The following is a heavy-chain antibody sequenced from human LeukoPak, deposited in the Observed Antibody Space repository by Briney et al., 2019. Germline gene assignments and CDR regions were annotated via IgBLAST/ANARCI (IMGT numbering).Heavy chain of an antibody. J-gene: IGHJ4*02. Sequence: PSETLSLTCTVSGGSISSYYWSWIRQPPGKGLEWIGYIYYSGSTNYNPSLKSRVTISVDTSKNQFSLKLSSVTAADTAVYYCARSSRYYYDSSPWDWGQGTLVTVSS. CDR1: GGSISSYY. CDR2: IYYSGST. D-gene: IGHD3-22*01. V-gene: IGHV4-59*01. CDR3: ARSSRYYYDSSPWD.